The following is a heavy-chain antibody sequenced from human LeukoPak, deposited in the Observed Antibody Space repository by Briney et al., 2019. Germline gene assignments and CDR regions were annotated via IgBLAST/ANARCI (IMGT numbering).Heavy chain of an antibody. J-gene: IGHJ5*02. CDR1: GYTLTELS. CDR3: VLVGATPANWSDP. D-gene: IGHD1-26*01. V-gene: IGHV1-24*01. CDR2: FDPEDGET. Sequence: ASVKVSCKVSGYTLTELSMHWVRQAPGKGLEWMGGFDPEDGETIYAQKFQGRVTMTEGTSTDTAYMELSSLRSEDTAVYYCVLVGATPANWSDPWGQGTLVTVSS.